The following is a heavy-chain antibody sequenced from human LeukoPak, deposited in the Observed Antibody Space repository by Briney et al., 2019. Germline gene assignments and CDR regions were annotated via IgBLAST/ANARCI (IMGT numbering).Heavy chain of an antibody. D-gene: IGHD3-22*01. CDR1: GGSISSYY. Sequence: PSETLSLTCTVSGGSISSYYWSWIRQPPGKGLEWIGEINHSGSTNYNPSLKSRVTISVDTSKNQFSLKLSSVTAADTAVYYCARGRGDSSGYYYFDPWGRGTLVTVSS. CDR2: INHSGST. CDR3: ARGRGDSSGYYYFDP. V-gene: IGHV4-34*01. J-gene: IGHJ5*02.